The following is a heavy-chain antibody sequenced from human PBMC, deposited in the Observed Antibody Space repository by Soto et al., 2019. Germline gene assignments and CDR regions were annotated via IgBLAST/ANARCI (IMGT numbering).Heavy chain of an antibody. CDR2: LSSDGFGA. V-gene: IGHV3-74*03. CDR3: ARDLGGPDY. CDR1: GFTFSSYS. D-gene: IGHD3-16*01. Sequence: GSLRLSCAASGFTFSSYSMNWVRQTPGRGLEWVSRLSSDGFGAAYADSVKGRFFISRDIARNTLFLQMNSLRADDTAVYYCARDLGGPDYWGRGTSVTVSS. J-gene: IGHJ4*02.